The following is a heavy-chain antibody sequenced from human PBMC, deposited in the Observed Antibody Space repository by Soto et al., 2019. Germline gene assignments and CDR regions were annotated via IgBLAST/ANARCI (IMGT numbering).Heavy chain of an antibody. Sequence: QVQLQESGPGLVKPSGTLSLTCAVSGGSISSSNWWRWVRQPPGKGREWIGEIYHSGSTNYNPSLKRRVTISVAKSKNQFSLKLSSVTAADTAVYYCARGRGVAAWGYGMDVWGQGTTVTVSS. V-gene: IGHV4-4*02. CDR1: GGSISSSNW. CDR3: ARGRGVAAWGYGMDV. D-gene: IGHD3-10*01. CDR2: IYHSGST. J-gene: IGHJ6*02.